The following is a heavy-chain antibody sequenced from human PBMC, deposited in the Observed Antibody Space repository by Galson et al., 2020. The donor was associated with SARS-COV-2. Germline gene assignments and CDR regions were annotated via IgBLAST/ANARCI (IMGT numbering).Heavy chain of an antibody. CDR3: TTGQLENYYDSAGYYLDY. V-gene: IGHV3-15*01. CDR2: IKNKDDGGTT. Sequence: TGGSLRLSCAASGFTFSHAWMIWVRQAPGKGLEWVGRIKNKDDGGTTDYSAPVKGRFIISRDDSKNMVYLQMNSLKTEDTAVYYCTTGQLENYYDSAGYYLDYWGQGTLVTVSS. D-gene: IGHD3-22*01. J-gene: IGHJ4*02. CDR1: GFTFSHAW.